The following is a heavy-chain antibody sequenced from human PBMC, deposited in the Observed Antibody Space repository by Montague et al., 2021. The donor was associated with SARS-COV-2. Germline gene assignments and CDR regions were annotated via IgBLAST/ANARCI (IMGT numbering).Heavy chain of an antibody. CDR3: ASYRDYGDYY. Sequence: TLSHTCAVSGGSVSSGGYSWYWIREAPGKGLEWIGHIHHSGDTYYNPSLESRVTISGDRPKNQFSLKVTSITAADTAVYYCASYRDYGDYYWGQGTLVTVSS. CDR1: GGSVSSGGYS. V-gene: IGHV4-30-2*01. CDR2: IHHSGDT. J-gene: IGHJ4*02. D-gene: IGHD4-17*01.